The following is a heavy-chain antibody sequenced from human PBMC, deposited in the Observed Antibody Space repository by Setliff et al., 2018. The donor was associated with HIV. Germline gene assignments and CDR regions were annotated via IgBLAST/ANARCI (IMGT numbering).Heavy chain of an antibody. CDR1: GGSISSSDYY. D-gene: IGHD3-10*01. Sequence: KTSETLSLTCTVSGGSISSSDYYWGWIRQPPGKGLEWIGDIYYSGMTNYNPSLQSRVTISLDASQTRCSLTLASVTATDTAVYFCAKRRGSGTLYDAFDPWGQGILVTVSS. CDR2: IYYSGMT. CDR3: AKRRGSGTLYDAFDP. J-gene: IGHJ5*02. V-gene: IGHV4-61*05.